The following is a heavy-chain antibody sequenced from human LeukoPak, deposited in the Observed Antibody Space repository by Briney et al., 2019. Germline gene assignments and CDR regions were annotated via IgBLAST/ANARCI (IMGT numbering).Heavy chain of an antibody. D-gene: IGHD5-12*01. CDR3: ARAKVVADDYYYYGMDV. J-gene: IGHJ6*02. CDR1: GFTFSSYW. Sequence: GGSLRLSCAASGFTFSSYWMSWVRQAPGKGLEWVAVISYDGSNKYYADSVKGRFTISRDNSKNTLYLQMNSLRAEDTAVYYCARAKVVADDYYYYGMDVWGQGTTVTVSS. CDR2: ISYDGSNK. V-gene: IGHV3-30-3*01.